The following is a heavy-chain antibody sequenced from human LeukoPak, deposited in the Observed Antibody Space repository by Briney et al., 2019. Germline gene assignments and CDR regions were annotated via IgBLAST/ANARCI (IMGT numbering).Heavy chain of an antibody. V-gene: IGHV1-2*02. CDR3: ARDSYGGNWSLGY. Sequence: ASVKLSCKASGFTFTGYYIHWVRQAPGQGLEWMGWVSPNSGGTNYAQMFQGRVTMTRDTSINTAYMELSGLRSDDTAVYYCARDSYGGNWSLGYWGQGTLVTVSS. CDR2: VSPNSGGT. CDR1: GFTFTGYY. J-gene: IGHJ4*02. D-gene: IGHD4-23*01.